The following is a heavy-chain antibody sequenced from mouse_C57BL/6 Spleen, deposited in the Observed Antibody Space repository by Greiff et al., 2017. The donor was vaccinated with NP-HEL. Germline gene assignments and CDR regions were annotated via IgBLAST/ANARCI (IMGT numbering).Heavy chain of an antibody. J-gene: IGHJ2*01. Sequence: QVQLQQPGAELVKPGASVKLSCKASGYTFTSYWMHWVKQRPGQGLEWIGMIHPNSGSTNYNEKFKSKATLTVAKSSSTAYMQLSSLTSEDSAVYYCARWAPGSELGFFDDWGQGTTLTVSS. CDR1: GYTFTSYW. D-gene: IGHD4-1*01. CDR3: ARWAPGSELGFFDD. CDR2: IHPNSGST. V-gene: IGHV1-64*01.